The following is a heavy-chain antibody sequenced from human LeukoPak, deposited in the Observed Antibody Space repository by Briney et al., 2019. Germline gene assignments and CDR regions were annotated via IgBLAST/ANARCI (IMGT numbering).Heavy chain of an antibody. Sequence: SETLSLTCTVSGGSISSSSYYWGWIRQPPGKGLEWIGSIYYSGSTYYNPSLKSRVTISVDTSKDQFSLKLSSVTAADTAVYCCARHRTKPIAAAGTPRDYWGQGTLVTVSS. CDR2: IYYSGST. D-gene: IGHD6-13*01. V-gene: IGHV4-39*01. J-gene: IGHJ4*02. CDR3: ARHRTKPIAAAGTPRDY. CDR1: GGSISSSSYY.